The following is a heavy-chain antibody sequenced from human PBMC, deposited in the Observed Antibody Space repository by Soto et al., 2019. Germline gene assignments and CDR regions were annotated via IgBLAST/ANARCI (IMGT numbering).Heavy chain of an antibody. D-gene: IGHD3-22*01. J-gene: IGHJ4*02. CDR3: ARDFYDSSGYPDY. V-gene: IGHV3-33*01. Sequence: GGSLRLSCAASGFTFSSYGMHWVRQAPGKGLEWVAVIWYDGSNKYYADSVKGRFTISRDNSKNTLYLQMNSLRAEDTAVYYCARDFYDSSGYPDYWGQGTLVTVSS. CDR2: IWYDGSNK. CDR1: GFTFSSYG.